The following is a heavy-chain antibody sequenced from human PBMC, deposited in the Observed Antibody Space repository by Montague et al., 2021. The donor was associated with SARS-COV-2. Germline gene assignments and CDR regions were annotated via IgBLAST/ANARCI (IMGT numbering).Heavy chain of an antibody. V-gene: IGHV4-61*02. CDR1: GGYISRGSYY. CDR2: IYASGST. CDR3: ARDLSSSWSYWFDP. Sequence: TLYLTCTVSGGYISRGSYYWSWIRQPAGRGMEWIGRIYASGSTKYNPSLKSRVNISVDTSKNQFSLKVSSVTAADTAVYYCARDLSSSWSYWFDPWGQGTLVTVSS. D-gene: IGHD6-13*01. J-gene: IGHJ5*02.